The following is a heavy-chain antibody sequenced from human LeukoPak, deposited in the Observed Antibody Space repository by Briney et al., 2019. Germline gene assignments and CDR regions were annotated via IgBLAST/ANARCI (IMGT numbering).Heavy chain of an antibody. D-gene: IGHD2-2*01. CDR2: IIPIFGTA. Sequence: GASVKVSCKASGGTFSSYAISWVRQAPGQGLEWMGGIIPIFGTANYAQKFQGRVTITADKSTSTAYMELSSLRSEDTAVYYCASVPAAPSLYYYGMDVWGQGTTVTVSS. V-gene: IGHV1-69*06. CDR3: ASVPAAPSLYYYGMDV. CDR1: GGTFSSYA. J-gene: IGHJ6*02.